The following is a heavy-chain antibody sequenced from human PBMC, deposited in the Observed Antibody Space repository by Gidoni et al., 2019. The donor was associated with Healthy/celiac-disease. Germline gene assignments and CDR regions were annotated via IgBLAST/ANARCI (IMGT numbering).Heavy chain of an antibody. Sequence: EVQLVESGGGLVQPGGSLRLSCAASGFTFSSYEMNWVRQAPGKGLEWVSYISSSGSTIYYADSVKGRFTISRDNAKNSLYLQMNSLRAEDTAVYYCARGMGEMATIWGFYFDYWGQGTLVTVSS. J-gene: IGHJ4*02. CDR3: ARGMGEMATIWGFYFDY. D-gene: IGHD3-16*01. V-gene: IGHV3-48*03. CDR2: ISSSGSTI. CDR1: GFTFSSYE.